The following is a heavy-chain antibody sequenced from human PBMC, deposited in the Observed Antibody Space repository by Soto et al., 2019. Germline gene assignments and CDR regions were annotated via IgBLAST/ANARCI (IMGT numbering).Heavy chain of an antibody. CDR2: IYYSGST. CDR1: GGSISSSSYY. J-gene: IGHJ5*02. Sequence: QLQLQESGPGLVKPSETPSLTCTVSGGSISSSSYYWGWIRQPPGKGLEWIGSIYYSGSTYYNPSLKSRVTISVDTSKNQFSLKLSSVTAADTAVYYCARHWYCSSTDCYAGGLWFDPWGQGTLVTVSS. D-gene: IGHD2-2*01. CDR3: ARHWYCSSTDCYAGGLWFDP. V-gene: IGHV4-39*01.